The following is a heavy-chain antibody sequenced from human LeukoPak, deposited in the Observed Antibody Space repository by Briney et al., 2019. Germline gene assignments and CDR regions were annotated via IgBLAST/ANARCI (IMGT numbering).Heavy chain of an antibody. CDR3: ARDSPNYDYGWGSYSDY. V-gene: IGHV3-7*01. J-gene: IGHJ4*02. D-gene: IGHD3-16*01. CDR1: GFTFSSYW. Sequence: PGGSLRLSCAASGFTFSSYWMSWVRQAPGKGLEWVANIKQDGSEKYYVDSVKGRFTISRDNAKNSLYLQMNSLRAEDTAVYYCARDSPNYDYGWGSYSDYWGQGTLVTVSS. CDR2: IKQDGSEK.